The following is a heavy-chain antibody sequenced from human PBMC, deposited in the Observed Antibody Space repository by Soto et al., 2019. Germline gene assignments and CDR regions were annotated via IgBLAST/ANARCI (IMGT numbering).Heavy chain of an antibody. V-gene: IGHV3-30*18. J-gene: IGHJ6*02. CDR3: AKDWDIVVVTAIRYGMDV. D-gene: IGHD2-21*02. CDR2: ISYDGSNK. CDR1: GFTFSSYG. Sequence: QVQLVESGGGVVQPGRSLRLSCAASGFTFSSYGMHWVRQAPGKGLEWVAVISYDGSNKYYADSVKGRRTISRDNSENTLDLQMNSLRAEDTAVYYCAKDWDIVVVTAIRYGMDVWGQGTTVTVSS.